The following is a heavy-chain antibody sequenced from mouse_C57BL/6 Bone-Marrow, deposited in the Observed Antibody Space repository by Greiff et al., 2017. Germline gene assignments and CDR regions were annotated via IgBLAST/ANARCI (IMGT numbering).Heavy chain of an antibody. CDR2: IYPGNSDT. CDR3: TGDYYGSSYCFDY. CDR1: GYTFTSYW. J-gene: IGHJ2*01. D-gene: IGHD1-1*01. V-gene: IGHV1-5*01. Sequence: VQLKQSGTVLARPGASVKMSCKTSGYTFTSYWMHWVKQRPGQGLEWIGAIYPGNSDTSYNQKFKGKAKLTAVTSASTSYMELSSLTNEDSAVYYCTGDYYGSSYCFDYWGQGTTLTVSS.